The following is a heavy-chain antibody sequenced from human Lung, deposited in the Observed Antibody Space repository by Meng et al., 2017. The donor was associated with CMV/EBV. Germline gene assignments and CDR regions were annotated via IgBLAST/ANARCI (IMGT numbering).Heavy chain of an antibody. V-gene: IGHV1-2*02. Sequence: ASVXVSXKASGYTFTGYYMHWVRQPPGQGLDWMGGINPNSGGTNYAQKFQGRVTMTSDTSISTAYMELSRLRADDTAVYYCPRTTNYDFWSGYSNWFDPWGQGXLVTVSS. J-gene: IGHJ5*02. CDR3: PRTTNYDFWSGYSNWFDP. CDR1: GYTFTGYY. CDR2: INPNSGGT. D-gene: IGHD3-3*01.